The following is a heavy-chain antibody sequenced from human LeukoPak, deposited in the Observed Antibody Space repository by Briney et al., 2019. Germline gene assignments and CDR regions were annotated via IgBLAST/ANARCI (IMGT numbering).Heavy chain of an antibody. J-gene: IGHJ4*02. CDR2: ISGSGGST. D-gene: IGHD3-22*01. CDR3: AHYYDSSGYPLPPIDY. V-gene: IGHV3-23*01. Sequence: GGSLRLSCAASGFTFSSYGMSWVRQAPGKGLEWVSAISGSGGSTYYADSVKGRFTISRDNSKNTLYLQVNSLRAEDTAVYYCAHYYDSSGYPLPPIDYWGQGTLVTVSS. CDR1: GFTFSSYG.